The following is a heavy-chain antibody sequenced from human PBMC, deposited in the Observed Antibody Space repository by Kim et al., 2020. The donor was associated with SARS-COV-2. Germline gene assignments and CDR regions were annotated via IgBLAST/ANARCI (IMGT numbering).Heavy chain of an antibody. Sequence: ADSVKGRFTISRDNAKNSLYLQMNSLRAEDTAVYYCARRFRGAAAAGIDYWGQGTLVTVSS. CDR3: ARRFRGAAAAGIDY. J-gene: IGHJ4*02. D-gene: IGHD6-13*01. V-gene: IGHV3-21*01.